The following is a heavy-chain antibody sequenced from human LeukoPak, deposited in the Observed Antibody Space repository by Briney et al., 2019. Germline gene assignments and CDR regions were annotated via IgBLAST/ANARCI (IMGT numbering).Heavy chain of an antibody. CDR1: GFTFSSYG. D-gene: IGHD1-26*01. J-gene: IGHJ4*02. V-gene: IGHV3-30*03. Sequence: PGGSLRLPCTASGFTFSSYGVHWVRQAPGKGLEWVAVISHDGSNKYYADSVKGRFTISRDNSKNTLYLQMISLRADDTAVYYCARGLLVEAGNFDYWGQGTLVTVSS. CDR2: ISHDGSNK. CDR3: ARGLLVEAGNFDY.